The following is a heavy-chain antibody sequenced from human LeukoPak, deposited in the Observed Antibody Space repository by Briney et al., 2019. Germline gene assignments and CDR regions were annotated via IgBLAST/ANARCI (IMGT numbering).Heavy chain of an antibody. V-gene: IGHV1-69*01. J-gene: IGHJ3*02. CDR1: GGSFSIYS. CDR2: FIPSFGTA. D-gene: IGHD2-15*01. CDR3: AMGVTRKVVGAAGGAFDI. Sequence: SVTVSCNCSGGSFSIYSISWERQGPGQGLGWVGGFIPSFGTANYAQKFQGRVTITADESTSTAYMELSSLRSEDTAVYYCAMGVTRKVVGAAGGAFDIWGQGTMVTVSS.